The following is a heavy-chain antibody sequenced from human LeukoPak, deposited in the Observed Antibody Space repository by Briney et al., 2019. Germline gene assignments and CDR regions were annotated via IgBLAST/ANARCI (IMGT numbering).Heavy chain of an antibody. Sequence: ASVKVSCKASGGTFTNYAINWVRQAPGQGLEWMGIINPSGGSTSYAQKFQGRVTMTRDTFTSTVYMELSSLRSEDTAVYYCARDYWNDDAFDIWGQGTMVTVSS. V-gene: IGHV1-46*01. CDR3: ARDYWNDDAFDI. CDR1: GGTFTNYA. D-gene: IGHD1-1*01. J-gene: IGHJ3*02. CDR2: INPSGGST.